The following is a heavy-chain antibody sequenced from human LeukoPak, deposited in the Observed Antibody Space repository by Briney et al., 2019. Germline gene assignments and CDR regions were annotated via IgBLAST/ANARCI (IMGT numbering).Heavy chain of an antibody. V-gene: IGHV3-30*04. CDR1: GFTFGSYA. CDR2: ISYDGSNK. CDR3: AREMATPALDY. D-gene: IGHD5-24*01. Sequence: GGSLRLSCAASGFTFGSYAMHWVRQAPGKGLEWVAVISYDGSNKYYADSVKGRFTISRDNSKNTLYLQMNSLRAEDTAVYYCAREMATPALDYWGQGTLVTVSS. J-gene: IGHJ4*02.